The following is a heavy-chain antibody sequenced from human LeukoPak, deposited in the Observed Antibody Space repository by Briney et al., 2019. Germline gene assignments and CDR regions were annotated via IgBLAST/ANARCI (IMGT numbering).Heavy chain of an antibody. CDR3: ARSGEYNNFDY. D-gene: IGHD1-1*01. CDR2: IYYRGRT. Sequence: SETLSLTCNVSGGSISSHYWSWIRQPPGKGLEWIGYIYYRGRTNYNPSLKSRVTISVDTSKNQFSLKLSSVTAADTAVYFYARSGEYNNFDYWGQGTLVTVSS. J-gene: IGHJ4*02. CDR1: GGSISSHY. V-gene: IGHV4-59*11.